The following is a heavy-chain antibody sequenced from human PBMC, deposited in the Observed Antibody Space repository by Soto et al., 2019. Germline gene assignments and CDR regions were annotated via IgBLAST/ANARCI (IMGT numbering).Heavy chain of an antibody. J-gene: IGHJ4*02. Sequence: SETLSLTCTVSGGSISSSSYYWGWIRQPPGKGLEWIGSIYYSGSTYYNPSLKSRVTISVDTSKNQVSLKLSSVTAADTAVYYGAPRETDYSIIEYWGQGTLVTVTS. V-gene: IGHV4-39*01. CDR1: GGSISSSSYY. D-gene: IGHD4-17*01. CDR2: IYYSGST. CDR3: APRETDYSIIEY.